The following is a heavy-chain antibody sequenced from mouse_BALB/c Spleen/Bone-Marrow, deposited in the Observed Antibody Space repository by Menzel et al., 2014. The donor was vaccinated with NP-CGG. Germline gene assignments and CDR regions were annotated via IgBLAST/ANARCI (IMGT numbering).Heavy chain of an antibody. CDR1: GYAFTNYL. V-gene: IGHV1-54*01. J-gene: IGHJ4*01. D-gene: IGHD4-1*01. CDR3: ARCLTGTSAMDY. Sequence: VQLQQSGAELVRPGTSVKVSCKASGYAFTNYLIERVKPRPGQGLEWIGVINPGSGGTNYNEKFKAKATLTADKSSSTAYMQLSSLTSDDSAVYFCARCLTGTSAMDYWGQGTSVTVSS. CDR2: INPGSGGT.